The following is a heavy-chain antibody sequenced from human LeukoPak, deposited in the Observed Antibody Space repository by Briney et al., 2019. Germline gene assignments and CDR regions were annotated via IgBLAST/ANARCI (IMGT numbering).Heavy chain of an antibody. V-gene: IGHV4-30-4*08. J-gene: IGHJ4*02. CDR3: ARTTMTTVVYDY. Sequence: SQTLSLTCNVSGGSLSSGDYYWRWIRHPPGKGLEAIGYIYYSGSTYYNPSLKSRVTISVDTSKNQFSLKLSSVTAADTAVYYCARTTMTTVVYDYWGQGTLVTVSS. D-gene: IGHD4-23*01. CDR2: IYYSGST. CDR1: GGSLSSGDYY.